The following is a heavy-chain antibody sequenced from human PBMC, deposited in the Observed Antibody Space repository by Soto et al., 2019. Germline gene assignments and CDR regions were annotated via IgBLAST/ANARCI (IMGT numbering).Heavy chain of an antibody. CDR2: ISWDGSST. V-gene: IGHV3-43*01. CDR3: AKDTQPTTPDSYYYYYGMDV. CDR1: GFTFDDYT. D-gene: IGHD4-17*01. J-gene: IGHJ6*02. Sequence: GGSLRLSCAASGFTFDDYTMHWVRQAPEKGLEWVSLISWDGSSTYYADSVKGRFTISRDNSKNSLYLQMNSLRTEDTAFYYCAKDTQPTTPDSYYYYYGMDVWGQGTTVTVSS.